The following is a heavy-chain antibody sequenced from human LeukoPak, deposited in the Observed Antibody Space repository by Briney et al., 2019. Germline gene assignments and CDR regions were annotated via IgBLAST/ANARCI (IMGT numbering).Heavy chain of an antibody. J-gene: IGHJ4*02. CDR2: ISTDGYTT. V-gene: IGHV3-74*01. CDR1: GLAFSAYK. D-gene: IGHD2-15*01. CDR3: VVGGSPGY. Sequence: GGSLRLSCAASGLAFSAYKMHWVRQAPRKGLVWVSRISTDGYTTDYADFVQGRFTASRDNTKNTWSLEMNSLRAEDTAVYYCVVGGSPGYWGQGALVTVSS.